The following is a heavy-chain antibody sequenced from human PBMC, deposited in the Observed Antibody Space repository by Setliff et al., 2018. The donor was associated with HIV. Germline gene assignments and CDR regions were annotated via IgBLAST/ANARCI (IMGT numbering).Heavy chain of an antibody. Sequence: GGSLRLSCAASGFSFSSYWMHWVRQAPGKGLVWVSRINTDGSSTSYADSVKGRFTIPRDNAKNTLYLQMNSLRAEDTAVYYCARGVRGVVNGMDVWGQGTTVTVSS. D-gene: IGHD3-10*01. CDR1: GFSFSSYW. CDR3: ARGVRGVVNGMDV. V-gene: IGHV3-74*01. J-gene: IGHJ6*02. CDR2: INTDGSST.